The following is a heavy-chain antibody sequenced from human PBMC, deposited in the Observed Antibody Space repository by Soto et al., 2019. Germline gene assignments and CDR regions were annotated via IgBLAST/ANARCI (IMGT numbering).Heavy chain of an antibody. Sequence: GGSLRLSCAASGFTFSSYAMHWVRQAPGKGLEWVAVISYDGSNKYYADSVKGRFTISRGNSKNTLYLQMNSLRAEDTAVYYCARDRHIVVVPAAVMAGYGMDVWGQGTTVTVSS. D-gene: IGHD2-2*01. CDR1: GFTFSSYA. J-gene: IGHJ6*02. CDR3: ARDRHIVVVPAAVMAGYGMDV. V-gene: IGHV3-30-3*01. CDR2: ISYDGSNK.